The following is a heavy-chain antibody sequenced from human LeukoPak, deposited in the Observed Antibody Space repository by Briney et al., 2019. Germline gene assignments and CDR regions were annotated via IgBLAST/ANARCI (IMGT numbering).Heavy chain of an antibody. J-gene: IGHJ6*02. D-gene: IGHD6-13*01. CDR1: GFTFSSYA. Sequence: GGSLRLSCAASGFTFSSYAMSWVRQAPGKGLEWVSAISGSGGSTYYADSVKGRFTISRDNSKNTPYLQMNSLRAEDTAVYYCAKDLAAAQNGDYYGMDVWGQGTTVTVSS. CDR3: AKDLAAAQNGDYYGMDV. V-gene: IGHV3-23*01. CDR2: ISGSGGST.